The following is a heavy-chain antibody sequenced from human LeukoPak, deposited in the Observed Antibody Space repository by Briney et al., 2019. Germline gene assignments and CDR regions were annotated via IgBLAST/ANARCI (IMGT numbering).Heavy chain of an antibody. V-gene: IGHV1-18*01. CDR2: ISAYNGNT. D-gene: IGHD4-17*01. J-gene: IGHJ2*01. Sequence: ASVKVSCKASGYTFTSYGISWVRQAPGQGLEWMGWISAYNGNTNYAQKLQGRVTMTTDTSTSTAYMELRSLRSDDTAVYYCATAAGDYGYWYFDLWGRGTLVTVSS. CDR1: GYTFTSYG. CDR3: ATAAGDYGYWYFDL.